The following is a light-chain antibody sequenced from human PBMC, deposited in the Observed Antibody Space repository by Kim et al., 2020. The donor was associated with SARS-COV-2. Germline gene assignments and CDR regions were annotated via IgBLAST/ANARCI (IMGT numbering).Light chain of an antibody. CDR1: QSVSTY. V-gene: IGKV3-11*01. CDR2: DAS. CDR3: QQRSSWPLT. J-gene: IGKJ4*01. Sequence: SSSPGERATLSCRASQSVSTYLAWYQQRSGQAPRVLIYDASNRATGIPARFSGSGSGTDFTLTISSLQPEDFAVYYCQQRSSWPLTFGGGTKLEI.